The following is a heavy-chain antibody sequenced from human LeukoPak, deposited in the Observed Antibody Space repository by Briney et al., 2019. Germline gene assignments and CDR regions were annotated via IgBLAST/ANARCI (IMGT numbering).Heavy chain of an antibody. J-gene: IGHJ4*02. V-gene: IGHV4-59*01. CDR1: GGSISSYY. CDR2: IYYSGST. CDR3: ASQEGY. Sequence: SGTLSLTCTVSGGSISSYYWSWIRQPPGKGLEWIGYIYYSGSTNYNPSLKSRVTISVDTSKNQFSLKLSSVTAADTAVYYCASQEGYWGQGTLVTVSS.